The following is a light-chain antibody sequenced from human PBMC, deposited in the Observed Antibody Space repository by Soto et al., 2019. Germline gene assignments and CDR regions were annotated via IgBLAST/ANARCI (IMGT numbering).Light chain of an antibody. V-gene: IGKV1-5*03. Sequence: DVQMTQSPSTLSASVGDRVIITCRASQSISSWLAWYQQKPGKAPKLLIYKASSLESGVPSRFSGSGSGTEFTLTISSLQPDDFATYYCQQGWTFGQGTKVDIK. CDR2: KAS. J-gene: IGKJ1*01. CDR1: QSISSW. CDR3: QQGWT.